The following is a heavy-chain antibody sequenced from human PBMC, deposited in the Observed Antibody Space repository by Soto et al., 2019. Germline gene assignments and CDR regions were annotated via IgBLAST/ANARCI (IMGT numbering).Heavy chain of an antibody. Sequence: PSDTLSLTCTVSGGSISIGGYYWSWILQHPGKGLEWIGYIYYSGSTYYSPSLKSRVTISVDTSKNQFSLKLSSVTAADTAVYYCARERHDDYDSSGYLDYWGQGTLVTVSS. J-gene: IGHJ4*02. D-gene: IGHD3-22*01. CDR2: IYYSGST. CDR1: GGSISIGGYY. CDR3: ARERHDDYDSSGYLDY. V-gene: IGHV4-31*03.